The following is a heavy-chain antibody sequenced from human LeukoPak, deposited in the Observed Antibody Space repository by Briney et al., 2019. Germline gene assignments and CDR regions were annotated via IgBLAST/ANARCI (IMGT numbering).Heavy chain of an antibody. D-gene: IGHD5-12*01. Sequence: SETLSLTCTVSGGSITASFSYWGWIRQPPGKGLERIGSIYYSGSTYHNPSLKSRVTISVDTSRNQFSLKLSSLTAADTAVYYCARHSGRGAYDPDFDNWGQGTPVTVSP. CDR1: GGSITASFSY. CDR3: ARHSGRGAYDPDFDN. J-gene: IGHJ4*02. V-gene: IGHV4-39*01. CDR2: IYYSGST.